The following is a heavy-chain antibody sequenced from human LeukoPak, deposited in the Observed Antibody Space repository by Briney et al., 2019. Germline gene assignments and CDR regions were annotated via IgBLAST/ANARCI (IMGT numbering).Heavy chain of an antibody. V-gene: IGHV3-11*04. CDR1: GFTFSDYY. CDR3: ARVLAEGVVRGVIRD. J-gene: IGHJ4*02. D-gene: IGHD3-10*01. Sequence: KPGGSLRLSCAASGFTFSDYYMSWIRHAPGKGLEWVSYISSSGSTIYYADSVKGRFTISRDNPKNSLYLQMNSLRAEDTAVYYCARVLAEGVVRGVIRDWGQGTPVTVSS. CDR2: ISSSGSTI.